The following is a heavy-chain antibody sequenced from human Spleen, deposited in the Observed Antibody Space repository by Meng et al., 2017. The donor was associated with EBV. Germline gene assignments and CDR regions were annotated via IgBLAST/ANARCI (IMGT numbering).Heavy chain of an antibody. J-gene: IGHJ4*02. CDR2: ITSRSTYI. CDR1: GFSFSSYS. V-gene: IGHV3-21*02. CDR3: ARVGPGAADS. Sequence: EAELVEYGGGLVKPGRSIKLSCVGSGFSFSSYSMNWFRQTPGKGLEWVSSITSRSTYIYYADAVQGRFTASRDNSRHSLYLQMNSLRAEDTAVYYCARVGPGAADSWGQGTLVTVAS. D-gene: IGHD4/OR15-4a*01.